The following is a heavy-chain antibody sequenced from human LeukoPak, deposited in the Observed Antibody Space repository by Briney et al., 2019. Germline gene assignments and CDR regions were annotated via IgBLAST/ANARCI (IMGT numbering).Heavy chain of an antibody. J-gene: IGHJ5*02. Sequence: KVSCKGSGYSFTSYWISWVRQMPGKGLEWMGRFDPSDSYTNYSPSFQGHVTISADKSISTAYLQWSSLKASDTAMYYCARHPPLYYGSGSYYNYRHWFDPWGQGTLVTVSS. D-gene: IGHD3-10*01. V-gene: IGHV5-10-1*01. CDR2: FDPSDSYT. CDR1: GYSFTSYW. CDR3: ARHPPLYYGSGSYYNYRHWFDP.